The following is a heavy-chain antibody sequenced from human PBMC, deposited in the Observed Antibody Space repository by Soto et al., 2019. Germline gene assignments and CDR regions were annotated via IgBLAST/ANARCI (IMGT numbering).Heavy chain of an antibody. J-gene: IGHJ5*02. V-gene: IGHV1-69*08. CDR1: GGTFSCYT. CDR2: IIPILGIA. CDR3: ARDEGYCSSTSCYENWFDP. D-gene: IGHD2-2*01. Sequence: QVQLVQSGAEVKKPGSSVKVSCKASGGTFSCYTISWVRQAPGQGLEWMGRIIPILGIANYAQKFQGRGTITADKSTSTAYMELSRLRSEDTAVYYCARDEGYCSSTSCYENWFDPWGQGTLVTVSS.